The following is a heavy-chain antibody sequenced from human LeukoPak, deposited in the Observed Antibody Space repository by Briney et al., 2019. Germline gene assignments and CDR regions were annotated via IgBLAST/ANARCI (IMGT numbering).Heavy chain of an antibody. V-gene: IGHV4-39*01. J-gene: IGHJ4*02. CDR1: GGSISSRSYY. CDR2: MYYSGNT. Sequence: SEALSLTCTVSGGSISSRSYYWGWIRQPPGKGLEWIGSMYYSGNTYYNPSLKSRVTISVDTSKNQFSLKLSSVTAADTAVYYCARKVRPDYSRFDYWGQGTLVTVSS. CDR3: ARKVRPDYSRFDY. D-gene: IGHD4/OR15-4a*01.